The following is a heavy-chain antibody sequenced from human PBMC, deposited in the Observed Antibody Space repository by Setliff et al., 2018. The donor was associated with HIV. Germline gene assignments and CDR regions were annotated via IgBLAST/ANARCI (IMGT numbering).Heavy chain of an antibody. V-gene: IGHV3-66*02. J-gene: IGHJ2*01. CDR3: ARSNLRRYGDPDWYFDL. CDR2: IYTGGAT. CDR1: GVTVSKNY. Sequence: PGESLKISCAASGVTVSKNYMSWVRQAPGKGLEWASVIYTGGATFYADSVKARFTISRDNSRNTLYLQMNSLIAEDTAVYYCARSNLRRYGDPDWYFDLWGRGTLVTVS. D-gene: IGHD4-17*01.